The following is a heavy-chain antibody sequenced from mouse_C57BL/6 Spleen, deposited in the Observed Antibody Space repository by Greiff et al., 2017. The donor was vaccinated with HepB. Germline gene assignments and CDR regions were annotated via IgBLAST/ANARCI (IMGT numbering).Heavy chain of an antibody. CDR1: GYTFTDYE. Sequence: VQLQQSGAELVRPGASVTLSCKASGYTFTDYEMHWVKQTPVHGLEWIGAIDPETGGTAYNQKFKGKAILTADKSSSTAYMELRSLTSEDSAVDYCTRMGKLDSNYGYAMDYWGQGTSVTVSS. J-gene: IGHJ4*01. D-gene: IGHD2-5*01. V-gene: IGHV1-15*01. CDR3: TRMGKLDSNYGYAMDY. CDR2: IDPETGGT.